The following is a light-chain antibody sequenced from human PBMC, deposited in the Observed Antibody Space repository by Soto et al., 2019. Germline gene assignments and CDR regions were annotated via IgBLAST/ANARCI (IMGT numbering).Light chain of an antibody. J-gene: IGKJ4*01. V-gene: IGKV3D-15*01. Sequence: EIVLTQSPATLSLSPGDRATLSCGASQSVSSNYLAWYQQKPGLAPRLLIYDASTRATGIPARFSGSGSGTEFTLTISSLQSEDFAVYYCQQYNNWPPLTFGGGTKVEIK. CDR3: QQYNNWPPLT. CDR2: DAS. CDR1: QSVSSN.